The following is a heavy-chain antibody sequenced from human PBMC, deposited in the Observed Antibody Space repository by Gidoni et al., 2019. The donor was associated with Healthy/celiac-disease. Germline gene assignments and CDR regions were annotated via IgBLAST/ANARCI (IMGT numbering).Heavy chain of an antibody. CDR3: ARDSRNDSSGYYLNWFDP. CDR1: GGTFSSYT. D-gene: IGHD3-22*01. J-gene: IGHJ5*02. V-gene: IGHV1-69*08. CDR2: IIPILGIA. Sequence: QVQLVQSGAEVKKPGSSVKVSCKASGGTFSSYTISWVRQAPGQGLEWMGRIIPILGIANYAQKFQGRVTITADKSTSTAYMELSSLRSEDTAVYYCARDSRNDSSGYYLNWFDPWGQGTLVTVSS.